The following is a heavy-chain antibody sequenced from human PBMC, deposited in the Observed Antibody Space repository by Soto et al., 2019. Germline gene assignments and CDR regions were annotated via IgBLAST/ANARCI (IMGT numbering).Heavy chain of an antibody. CDR2: ISNDGSRR. V-gene: IGHV3-30*03. J-gene: IGHJ4*02. CDR3: ARVCSGGTTGVYFDF. Sequence: QVQLVESGGGVVQPGRSLRLSCAASGFTFGNFGIHWVRQAPGKRLEWVADISNDGSRRYYAESVKGRFTISRDNSKNTRHLRMDSMRAEDTAVYFCARVCSGGTTGVYFDFWGQGILVTVSS. CDR1: GFTFGNFG. D-gene: IGHD2-8*01.